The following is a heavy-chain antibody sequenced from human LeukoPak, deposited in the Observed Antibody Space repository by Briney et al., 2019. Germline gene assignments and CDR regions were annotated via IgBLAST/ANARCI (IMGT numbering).Heavy chain of an antibody. V-gene: IGHV4-59*01. Sequence: SETLSLTCTVSGGPITGYYWSWIRQPPGKGLEWIGNIYYSRSTKYNPSLKSRVTISIDTSKNQFSLKLSTVTAADTAVYYCVRAGIVGASGWFDPWGQGTLVTVSS. CDR3: VRAGIVGASGWFDP. J-gene: IGHJ5*02. CDR1: GGPITGYY. D-gene: IGHD1-26*01. CDR2: IYYSRST.